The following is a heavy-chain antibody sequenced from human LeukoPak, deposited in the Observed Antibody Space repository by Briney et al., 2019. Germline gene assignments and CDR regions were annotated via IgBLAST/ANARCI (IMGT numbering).Heavy chain of an antibody. J-gene: IGHJ4*02. CDR3: VKQIIVPGTSQLRTFDA. V-gene: IGHV5-51*01. D-gene: IGHD2-8*01. CDR1: GYKFTSYW. Sequence: GESLKISGKASGYKFTSYWIAWVRQMPGHGLEWMGSLYPLDFDKTYSPSFQGQVTMSADRSINTAYLQWSSLKASDTALYYCVKQIIVPGTSQLRTFDAWGQGTQVSVSS. CDR2: LYPLDFDK.